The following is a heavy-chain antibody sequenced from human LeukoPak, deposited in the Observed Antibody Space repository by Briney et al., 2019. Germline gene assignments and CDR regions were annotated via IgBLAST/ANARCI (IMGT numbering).Heavy chain of an antibody. CDR2: IYTGGST. D-gene: IGHD2-2*01. V-gene: IGHV4-61*02. Sequence: SETLSLTCTVSGGSISSATYYWSWIRQPAGKGLEWIGRIYTGGSTNYNPSLKSRVTISVDTSKNQFSLKLSSVTAADTAVYYCARRGYCSSTSCYWAYWGQGTLVTVSS. J-gene: IGHJ4*02. CDR3: ARRGYCSSTSCYWAY. CDR1: GGSISSATYY.